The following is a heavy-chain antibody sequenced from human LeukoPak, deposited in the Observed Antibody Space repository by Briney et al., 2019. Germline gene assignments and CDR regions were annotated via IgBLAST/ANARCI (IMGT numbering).Heavy chain of an antibody. D-gene: IGHD1-26*01. J-gene: IGHJ3*02. CDR2: ISGGGSST. Sequence: PGGSLRLSCTASGFTVSSNYMSWVRQAPGKGLEWVSVISGGGSSTYYADSVKGRFTISRDNSKNTLYLQVNSLRADDTAVYYCAKRIDSYGRNAFDIWGQGTMVTVSS. CDR1: GFTVSSNY. CDR3: AKRIDSYGRNAFDI. V-gene: IGHV3-23*01.